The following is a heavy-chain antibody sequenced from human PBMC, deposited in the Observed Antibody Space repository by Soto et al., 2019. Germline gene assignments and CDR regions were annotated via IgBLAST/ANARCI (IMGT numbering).Heavy chain of an antibody. Sequence: ASVKVSCKASGYTFTSYYMHWVRQAPGQGLEWMGIINPSGGSTSYAQKFQGRVTMTRDTSTSTVYMELSSLRSEDTAVYYCAKGYGFWSGYSPDSPYNWFDPWGQGTLVTVSS. J-gene: IGHJ5*02. V-gene: IGHV1-46*01. D-gene: IGHD3-3*01. CDR3: AKGYGFWSGYSPDSPYNWFDP. CDR2: INPSGGST. CDR1: GYTFTSYY.